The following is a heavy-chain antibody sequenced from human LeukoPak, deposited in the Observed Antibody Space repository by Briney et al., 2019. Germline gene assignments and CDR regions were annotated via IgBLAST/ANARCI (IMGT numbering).Heavy chain of an antibody. CDR2: VYYSGDT. V-gene: IGHV4-39*01. CDR1: GDSVNSGNFY. CDR3: ARHPRYSSSSGAYFEY. J-gene: IGHJ4*02. Sequence: PSETLSLTCTVSGDSVNSGNFYWSWIRQPPGKGLEWIGTVYYSGDTHYNPSLESRVTISVDTSKNQFSLKLSSVTAADTAVYYCARHPRYSSSSGAYFEYWGQGTLFTVSS. D-gene: IGHD6-6*01.